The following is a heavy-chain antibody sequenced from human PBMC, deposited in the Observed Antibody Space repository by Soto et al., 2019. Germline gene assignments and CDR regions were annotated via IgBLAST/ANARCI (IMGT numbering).Heavy chain of an antibody. V-gene: IGHV4-30-4*01. Sequence: QVQLQESGPGLVKPSQTLSLTCTVSGDSFTSADYKWSWIRQPPGKGLELIGYIYSSGSTANNPCLTGRLTLSVDPSKNPFFVKLRSVTAAETAVYYGARSRDFGVCDYWGKGRLVTLS. CDR3: ARSRDFGVCDY. D-gene: IGHD4-17*01. J-gene: IGHJ4*02. CDR1: GDSFTSADYK. CDR2: IYSSGST.